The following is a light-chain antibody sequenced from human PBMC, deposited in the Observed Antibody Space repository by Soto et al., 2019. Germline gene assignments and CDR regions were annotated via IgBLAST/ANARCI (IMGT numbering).Light chain of an antibody. V-gene: IGKV3-11*01. CDR2: DAS. CDR3: HQRQYWPPIT. J-gene: IGKJ5*01. CDR1: QNINRH. Sequence: EIVLTQSSATLSLSPGERATLSCRASQNINRHLAWYRQKPGQAPRLLISDASNRATGIPARFSGSGSGTDFTLTISSLEPEDFAVYYCHQRQYWPPITFGQGTRLEIK.